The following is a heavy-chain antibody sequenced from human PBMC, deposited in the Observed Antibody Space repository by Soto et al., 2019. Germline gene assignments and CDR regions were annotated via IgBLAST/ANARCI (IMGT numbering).Heavy chain of an antibody. V-gene: IGHV4-31*03. Sequence: SETLSLTCTVSGGSISSGGYYWSWLRQHRGKGLEWIGYIYYSGSTYYNPSLKSRVTISVDTSKNQYSLKLSSVTAADTAVYYCASAPSIAAAGTGWFEPWGQGTLVILSS. CDR2: IYYSGST. J-gene: IGHJ5*02. CDR3: ASAPSIAAAGTGWFEP. CDR1: GGSISSGGYY. D-gene: IGHD6-13*01.